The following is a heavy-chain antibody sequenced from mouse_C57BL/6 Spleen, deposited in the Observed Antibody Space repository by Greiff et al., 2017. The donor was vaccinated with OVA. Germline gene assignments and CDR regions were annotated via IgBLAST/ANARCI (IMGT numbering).Heavy chain of an antibody. CDR3: ATGYYGNWYFDV. J-gene: IGHJ1*03. V-gene: IGHV5-17*01. CDR2: ISSGSSTI. Sequence: EVHLVESGGGLVKPGGSLKLSCAASGFTFSDYGMHWVRQAPEKGLEWVAYISSGSSTIYYADTVKGRFTISRDNAKNTLFLQMTSLRSEDTAMYYCATGYYGNWYFDVWGTGTTVTVSS. D-gene: IGHD1-1*01. CDR1: GFTFSDYG.